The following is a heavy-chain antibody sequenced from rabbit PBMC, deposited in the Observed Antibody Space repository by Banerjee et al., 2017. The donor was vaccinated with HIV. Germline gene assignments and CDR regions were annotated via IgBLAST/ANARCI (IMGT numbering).Heavy chain of an antibody. Sequence: QEQLEESGGDLVKPEGSLTLTCTASGFSFSNKYVMCWVRQAPGKGLEWIACIHVGGDGNTYYASWAKGRFTVSKTSSTTVTLQMTSLTAADTATYFCARDGYGGDGRLWGPGTLVTVS. CDR3: ARDGYGGDGRL. D-gene: IGHD4-2*01. V-gene: IGHV1S45*01. CDR1: GFSFSNKYV. CDR2: IHVGGDGNT. J-gene: IGHJ6*01.